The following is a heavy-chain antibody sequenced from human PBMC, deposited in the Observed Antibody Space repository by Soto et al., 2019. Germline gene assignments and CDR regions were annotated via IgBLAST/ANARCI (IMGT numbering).Heavy chain of an antibody. D-gene: IGHD2-15*01. CDR3: TTDALSGSWPQADY. CDR1: GFTFSSYA. V-gene: IGHV3-30-3*01. J-gene: IGHJ4*02. CDR2: ISYDGSNK. Sequence: GGSLRLPCAASGFTFSSYAMHWVRQAPGKGLEWVAVISYDGSNKYYADSVKGRFTISRDNSKTLYLQMNSLKTEDTAVYYCTTDALSGSWPQADYWGQGTLVTVSS.